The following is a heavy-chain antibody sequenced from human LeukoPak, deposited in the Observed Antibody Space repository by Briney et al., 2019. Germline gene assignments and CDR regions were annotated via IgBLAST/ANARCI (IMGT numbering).Heavy chain of an antibody. CDR3: ARASAVAGTRHY. D-gene: IGHD6-19*01. V-gene: IGHV1-46*01. CDR1: GYTFTSYY. CDR2: INPSGGST. Sequence: ASVKVSCKASGYTFTSYYMHWVRQAPGQGLEWMGIINPSGGSTSYAQKFQGRVTMTRDTSTSTVYIELSSLRSEDTAVYYCARASAVAGTRHYWGQGTLVTVSS. J-gene: IGHJ4*02.